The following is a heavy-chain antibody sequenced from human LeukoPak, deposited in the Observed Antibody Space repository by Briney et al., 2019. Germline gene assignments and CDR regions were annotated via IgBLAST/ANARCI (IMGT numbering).Heavy chain of an antibody. CDR3: ARQGSGYDY. Sequence: PSETLSLTCTVSGGSINSTSYYWGWIRQPPGKGLEWIGSVYYSGSTYYNPFLKSRVTTAVDTSKNQFFLKVRSVTAADTAVYYCARQGSGYDYWGQGTLVTVPS. CDR1: GGSINSTSYY. V-gene: IGHV4-39*01. D-gene: IGHD5-12*01. J-gene: IGHJ4*02. CDR2: VYYSGST.